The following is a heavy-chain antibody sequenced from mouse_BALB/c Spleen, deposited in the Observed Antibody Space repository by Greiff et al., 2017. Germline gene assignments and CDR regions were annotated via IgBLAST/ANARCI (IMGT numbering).Heavy chain of an antibody. J-gene: IGHJ1*01. Sequence: EVKLEESGGDLVKPGGSLKLSCAASGFTFSSYGMSWVRQTPDKRLEWVATISSGGSYTYYPDSVKGRFTISRDNAKNTLYLQMSSLKSEDTAMYYCASTNHWYFDVWGAGTTVTVSS. CDR2: ISSGGSYT. D-gene: IGHD1-1*01. CDR1: GFTFSSYG. V-gene: IGHV5-6*02. CDR3: ASTNHWYFDV.